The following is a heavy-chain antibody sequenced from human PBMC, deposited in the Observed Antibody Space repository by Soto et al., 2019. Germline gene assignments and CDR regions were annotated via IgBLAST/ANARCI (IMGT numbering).Heavy chain of an antibody. V-gene: IGHV4-30-4*01. CDR2: IYYSGST. J-gene: IGHJ5*02. D-gene: IGHD6-6*01. CDR3: ARERPDGARLDP. Sequence: SETLSLTCAVSGGSISSGDYYWSWIRQPPGKGLEWIGYIYYSGSTFYNPSLKSRVTISVDTSKNQFSLKLSSVPAADTAVYYCARERPDGARLDPWGQGTLVTVSS. CDR1: GGSISSGDYY.